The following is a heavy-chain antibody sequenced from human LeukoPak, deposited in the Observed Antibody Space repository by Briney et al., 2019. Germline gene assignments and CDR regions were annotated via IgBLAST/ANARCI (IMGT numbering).Heavy chain of an antibody. CDR1: GFTFSSYS. V-gene: IGHV3-21*01. Sequence: GGSLRLSCAASGFTFSSYSMNWVRQAPGKGLEWVSSISSSSSYIYYADSVKGRFTISRDNAKNSLYLQMNSLRAEDTAVYYCARESVSYNDFWSGSFDYGARETLVPVSS. J-gene: IGHJ4*02. D-gene: IGHD3-3*01. CDR2: ISSSSSYI. CDR3: ARESVSYNDFWSGSFDY.